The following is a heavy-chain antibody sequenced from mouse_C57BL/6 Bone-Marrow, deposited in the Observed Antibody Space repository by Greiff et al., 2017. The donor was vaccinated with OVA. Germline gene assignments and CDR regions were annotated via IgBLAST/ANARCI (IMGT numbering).Heavy chain of an antibody. V-gene: IGHV5-17*01. D-gene: IGHD2-4*01. CDR2: ISSGSSTI. CDR3: ARLGYDYDVTWFAY. J-gene: IGHJ3*01. Sequence: EVMLVESGGGLVKPGGSLKLSCAASGFTFSDYGMHWVRQAPEKGLEWVAYISSGSSTIYYADTVKGRFTISRDNAKNTLFLQMTSLRSEDTAMYYCARLGYDYDVTWFAYWGQGTMVTVSA. CDR1: GFTFSDYG.